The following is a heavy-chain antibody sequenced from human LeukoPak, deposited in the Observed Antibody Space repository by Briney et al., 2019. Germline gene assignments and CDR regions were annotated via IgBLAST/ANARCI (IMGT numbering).Heavy chain of an antibody. Sequence: PGGSLRLSCAASGFTFSSYAMHWVRQAPGKGLEWVAVISYDGSNKNYADSVKGRFTISRDNSKNTLYLQMNSLRAEDTAVYYCARANNVRFLEWPPNDAFDIWGQGTMVTVSS. J-gene: IGHJ3*02. CDR1: GFTFSSYA. CDR2: ISYDGSNK. CDR3: ARANNVRFLEWPPNDAFDI. D-gene: IGHD3-3*01. V-gene: IGHV3-30-3*01.